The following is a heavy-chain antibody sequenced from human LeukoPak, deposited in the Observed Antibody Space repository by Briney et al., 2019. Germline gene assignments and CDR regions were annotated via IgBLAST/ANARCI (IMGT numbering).Heavy chain of an antibody. CDR3: AGSDYGDARYYYGMDV. CDR2: IYYSGST. J-gene: IGHJ6*02. V-gene: IGHV4-30-4*01. CDR1: GGSISSGDYS. D-gene: IGHD4-17*01. Sequence: SETLSLTCTVSGGSISSGDYSWSWIRQPPGKGLEWIGYIYYSGSTYYNPSLKSRVTISVDTSKNQFSLKLSSVTAADTAVYYCAGSDYGDARYYYGMDVWGQGTTVTVSS.